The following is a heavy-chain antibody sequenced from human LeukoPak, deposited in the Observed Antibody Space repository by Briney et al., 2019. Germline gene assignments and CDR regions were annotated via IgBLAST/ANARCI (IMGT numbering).Heavy chain of an antibody. CDR2: MYSSESA. V-gene: IGHV4-39*01. Sequence: KTSETLSLTCTVSGGSINRSSYYWTWIRQPPGKGMEWIGSMYSSESAYYNPSLRSRLTISVDPSKNQFSLSLTSVTAADRAVYYCARQPPYSSTFDVWGQGTMVSVSS. CDR1: GGSINRSSYY. J-gene: IGHJ3*01. CDR3: ARQPPYSSTFDV. D-gene: IGHD2-21*01.